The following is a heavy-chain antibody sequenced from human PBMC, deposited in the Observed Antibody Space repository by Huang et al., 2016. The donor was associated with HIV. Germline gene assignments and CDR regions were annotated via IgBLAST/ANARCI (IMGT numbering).Heavy chain of an antibody. J-gene: IGHJ4*02. CDR1: GFTFSGYW. CDR2: IKSDGSST. Sequence: EVQLVESGGGLVQRGGSPRLSCAASGFTFSGYWMHWVRQVPGKGLGGGEQIKSDGSSTSYAYSVKGRFNISRDNAKNTLYLQMNSLRAEDTAVYYCARGSRQGKYYYGSGTAYWGQGTLVTVSS. D-gene: IGHD3-10*01. V-gene: IGHV3-74*01. CDR3: ARGSRQGKYYYGSGTAY.